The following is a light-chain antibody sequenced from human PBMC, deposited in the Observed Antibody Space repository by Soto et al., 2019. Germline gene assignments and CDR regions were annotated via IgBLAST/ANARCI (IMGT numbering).Light chain of an antibody. J-gene: IGLJ2*01. Sequence: QSVLTQPRSASGTPGQRVTISRSGSSSNIGSNYVYWYQQLPGTAPKLLIYRNNQRPSGVPDRFSGSKSGTSASLAISGLWSENEADYYCAAWDDSLSVVFGGGTKLTVL. V-gene: IGLV1-47*03. CDR1: SSNIGSNY. CDR3: AAWDDSLSVV. CDR2: RNN.